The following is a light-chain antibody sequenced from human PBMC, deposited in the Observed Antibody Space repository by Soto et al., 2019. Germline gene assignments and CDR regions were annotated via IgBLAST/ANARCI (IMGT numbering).Light chain of an antibody. V-gene: IGKV3-15*01. Sequence: ELVLTQSPATLSVSPGERATLSCRASQGVGSTLAWYQQAPGQAPRLLIYDASTRATGIPARFSGDGSGTEFTLTISSLXXXXXXVYYCQHYKTWPLSFGGGTRVEI. J-gene: IGKJ4*01. CDR2: DAS. CDR3: QHYKTWPLS. CDR1: QGVGST.